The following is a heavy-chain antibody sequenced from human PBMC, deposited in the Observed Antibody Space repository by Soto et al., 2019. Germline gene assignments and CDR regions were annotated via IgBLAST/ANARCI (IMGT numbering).Heavy chain of an antibody. CDR2: INHSGST. CDR3: ARRGAVVVTKTYYYYGMDV. J-gene: IGHJ6*02. Sequence: QVQLQQWGAGLLKPSETLSLTCAVYGGSFSGYYWRWIRQPPGKGLEWIGEINHSGSTNYNPSLKSRVTISVDTSKNQFSLKLSSVTAADTAVYYCARRGAVVVTKTYYYYGMDVWGQGTTVTVSS. CDR1: GGSFSGYY. D-gene: IGHD3-22*01. V-gene: IGHV4-34*01.